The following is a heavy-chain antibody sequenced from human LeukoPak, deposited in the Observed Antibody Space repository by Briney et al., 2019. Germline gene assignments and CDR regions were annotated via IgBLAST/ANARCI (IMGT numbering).Heavy chain of an antibody. J-gene: IGHJ4*02. CDR3: AKAPVTTCSGAYCYPFDY. CDR2: SVSGNT. CDR1: GFTLSSYA. Sequence: GGSLRLSCAASGFTLSSYAMSWVRQGPGKGLEWVSASVSGNTYHADSVKGRFTISRGSSKNTLYLQMNSLRAGDAAVYYCAKAPVTTCSGAYCYPFDYWSQGTLVTVSS. D-gene: IGHD2-15*01. V-gene: IGHV3-23*01.